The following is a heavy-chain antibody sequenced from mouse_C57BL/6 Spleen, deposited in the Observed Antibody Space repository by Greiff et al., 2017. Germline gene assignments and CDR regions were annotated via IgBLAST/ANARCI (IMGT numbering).Heavy chain of an antibody. D-gene: IGHD2-5*01. CDR2: ISSGGDYI. V-gene: IGHV5-9-1*02. Sequence: EVNVVESGEGLVKPGGSLKLSCAASGFTFSSYAMSWVRQTPEKRLEWVAYISSGGDYIYYADTVKGRFTISRDNARNTLYLQMSSLKSEDTAMYYCTRAGDYSNYGGFDYWGQGTTLTVSS. CDR3: TRAGDYSNYGGFDY. CDR1: GFTFSSYA. J-gene: IGHJ2*01.